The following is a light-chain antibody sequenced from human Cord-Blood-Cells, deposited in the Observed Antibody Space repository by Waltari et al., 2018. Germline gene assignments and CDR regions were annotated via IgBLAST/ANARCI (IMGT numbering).Light chain of an antibody. CDR3: CSYAGSSTV. J-gene: IGLJ2*01. CDR2: EGS. V-gene: IGLV2-23*01. CDR1: SSDVGSYNL. Sequence: QSALTQPASVSGSPGQSITISCTGTSSDVGSYNLVSWYQQHPGKAPKLMIYEGSKRPLGVSNRFSRSKSGNTASLTISGLQAEDEADYYCCSYAGSSTVFGGGTKLTVL.